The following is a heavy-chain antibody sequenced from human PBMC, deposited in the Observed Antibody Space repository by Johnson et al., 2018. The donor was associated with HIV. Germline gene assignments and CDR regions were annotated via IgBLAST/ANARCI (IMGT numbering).Heavy chain of an antibody. D-gene: IGHD6-6*01. CDR2: ISYDGSNK. CDR1: GFTFSSYA. Sequence: QVQLVESGGGVVQPGRSLRLSCAASGFTFSSYAMHWVRQAPGKGLEWVAVISYDGSNKYYADSVKGRFTISRDNSKNTLYLQMNSLRAEDTAVYYCAKEKEQLVSPRAGAFDIWGQGTMVTVSS. V-gene: IGHV3-30*04. CDR3: AKEKEQLVSPRAGAFDI. J-gene: IGHJ3*02.